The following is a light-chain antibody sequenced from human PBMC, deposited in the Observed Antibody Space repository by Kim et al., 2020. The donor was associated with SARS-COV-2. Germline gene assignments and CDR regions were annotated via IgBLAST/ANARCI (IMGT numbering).Light chain of an antibody. V-gene: IGKV3-15*01. CDR3: QQYNSWPLT. CDR2: DTF. J-gene: IGKJ4*01. Sequence: SVSPGERATLSCGTSQSVRNNLAWYQQKPGQAPRLLIYDTFTRATGIPDRFSGSGSETEFTLTISSLQSEDFALYYCQQYNSWPLTFGGGTKLEI. CDR1: QSVRNN.